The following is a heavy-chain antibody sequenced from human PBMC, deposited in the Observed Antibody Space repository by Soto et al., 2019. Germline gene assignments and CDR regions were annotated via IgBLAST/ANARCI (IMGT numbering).Heavy chain of an antibody. D-gene: IGHD3-16*02. CDR1: GFTSTSCY. Sequence: KVSCKPSGFTSTSCYMHWVRQAPGQGPEWMGIINPSGGSTSYAQKFQGRVTMTRDTSTSTVYMELSSLRSEDTAVYYCARDFRRLRXGELSLLGGDLYNWFDPWGQGTLVTVSS. J-gene: IGHJ5*02. V-gene: IGHV1-46*01. CDR3: ARDFRRLRXGELSLLGGDLYNWFDP. CDR2: INPSGGST.